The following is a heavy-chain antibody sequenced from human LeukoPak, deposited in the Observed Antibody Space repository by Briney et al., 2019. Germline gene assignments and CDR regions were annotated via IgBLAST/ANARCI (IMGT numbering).Heavy chain of an antibody. Sequence: SETLSLTCTVSGCSLNGYYWGWIRQPPGKGLECIGYIHSSEGTAHNASLKSRLTISLDTSKNQFSLTLSSVTAADTAVYYCARHVYGEGMVVWGKGTTVTVSS. CDR1: GCSLNGYY. V-gene: IGHV4-59*08. CDR2: IHSSEGT. J-gene: IGHJ6*04. CDR3: ARHVYGEGMVV. D-gene: IGHD4-17*01.